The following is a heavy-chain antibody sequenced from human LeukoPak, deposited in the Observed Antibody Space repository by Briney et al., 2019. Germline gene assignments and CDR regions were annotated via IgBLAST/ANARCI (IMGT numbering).Heavy chain of an antibody. J-gene: IGHJ4*02. D-gene: IGHD6-13*01. CDR2: INPNSGDT. V-gene: IGHV1-2*02. Sequence: ASVKVSCKASGYTFTGYYMHWVRQAPGQGLEWMGWINPNSGDTNYAQKFQGRFTMTRDTSISTAYMELSSLRSDDTAVFYCARRVSSSWYDYFDYWGQGTLVTVSS. CDR3: ARRVSSSWYDYFDY. CDR1: GYTFTGYY.